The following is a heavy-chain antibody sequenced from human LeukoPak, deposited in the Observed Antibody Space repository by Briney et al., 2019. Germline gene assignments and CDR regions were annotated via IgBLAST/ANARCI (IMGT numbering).Heavy chain of an antibody. Sequence: SGTLSLTCGVSGGSISSNNWWSWVRQPPGKGLEWIGEMYHSGSTNYNPSLKSRVTISVDKSKNQFSLTLTSVTAADTAVYYCASGDIVVVPAASAFDYWGQGTLVTVSS. D-gene: IGHD2-2*01. CDR3: ASGDIVVVPAASAFDY. V-gene: IGHV4-4*02. J-gene: IGHJ4*02. CDR1: GGSISSNNW. CDR2: MYHSGST.